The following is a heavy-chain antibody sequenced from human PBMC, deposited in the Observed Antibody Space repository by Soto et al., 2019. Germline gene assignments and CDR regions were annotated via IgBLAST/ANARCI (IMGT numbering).Heavy chain of an antibody. J-gene: IGHJ4*02. CDR2: INPFGDRT. D-gene: IGHD3-16*01. Sequence: DVQLLESGGALIQPGGSLGLSCTPSGFTFREFSMDWVRQAPGKGLEWVSEINPFGDRTNYANSVKGRFTVSRDNFKNTLYLQMDSLRVDDTAVYYCAKRLWAVGGPFHYWGQGTLVTVSS. V-gene: IGHV3-23*01. CDR3: AKRLWAVGGPFHY. CDR1: GFTFREFS.